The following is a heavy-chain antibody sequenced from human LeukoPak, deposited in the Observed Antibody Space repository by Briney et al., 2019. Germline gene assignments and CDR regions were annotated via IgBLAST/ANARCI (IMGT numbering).Heavy chain of an antibody. Sequence: SETLSLTCAVSGGSISSSNWWSWVRQPPGKGLEWIGSIYYSGSTYYNPSLKSRVTISVDTSKNQFSLKLSSVTAADTAVYYCARHRPRNKYDFWSGYDYWGQGTLVTVSS. CDR1: GGSISSSNW. J-gene: IGHJ4*02. V-gene: IGHV4-4*02. D-gene: IGHD3-3*01. CDR2: IYYSGST. CDR3: ARHRPRNKYDFWSGYDY.